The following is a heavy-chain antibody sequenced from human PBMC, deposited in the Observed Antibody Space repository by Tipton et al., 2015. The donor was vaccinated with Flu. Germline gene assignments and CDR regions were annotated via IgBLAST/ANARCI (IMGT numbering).Heavy chain of an antibody. J-gene: IGHJ3*02. Sequence: TLSLTCTVSGGSISSYYWSWIRQPPGKGLEWIGYIYYSGSTNYNPSLKSRVTISVDTSKNQFSLKLSSVTAADTAVYYCARHEVGRLGELSLPEGAFDIWGQGTMVTVSS. D-gene: IGHD3-16*02. CDR2: IYYSGST. V-gene: IGHV4-59*08. CDR3: ARHEVGRLGELSLPEGAFDI. CDR1: GGSISSYY.